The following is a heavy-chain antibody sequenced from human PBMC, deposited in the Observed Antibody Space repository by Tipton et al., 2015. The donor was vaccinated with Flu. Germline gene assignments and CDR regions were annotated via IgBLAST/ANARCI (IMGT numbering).Heavy chain of an antibody. Sequence: LSLTCAASEFNFNSYAMSWVRQAPGKGLEWVSTISGGRGDTNYAASVKGRFTISRDDFKNLMYLQMRSLRVEDTAVYHCAKVIPELVAGLDYWGQGTLVTVSS. V-gene: IGHV3-23*01. CDR1: EFNFNSYA. D-gene: IGHD6-19*01. CDR3: AKVIPELVAGLDY. J-gene: IGHJ4*02. CDR2: ISGGRGDT.